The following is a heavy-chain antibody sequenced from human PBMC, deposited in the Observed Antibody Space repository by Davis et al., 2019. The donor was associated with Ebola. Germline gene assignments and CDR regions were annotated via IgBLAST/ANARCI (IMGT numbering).Heavy chain of an antibody. CDR3: AKEAPRLGILEWPGVDV. J-gene: IGHJ6*04. Sequence: ESLKISCAAFGFTFSSYAMSWVRQGPGKGLEWVSAISGSWGSTYYADSVKGRFTISRDNSKNTLYLQMNSLRAEDTAVYYCAKEAPRLGILEWPGVDVWGKGTTVTVSS. V-gene: IGHV3-23*01. CDR1: GFTFSSYA. CDR2: ISGSWGST. D-gene: IGHD3-3*01.